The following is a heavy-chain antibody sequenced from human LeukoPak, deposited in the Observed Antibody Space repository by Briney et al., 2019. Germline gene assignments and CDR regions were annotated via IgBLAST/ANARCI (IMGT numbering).Heavy chain of an antibody. CDR3: ARVPRATIVGATKRYFDY. V-gene: IGHV4-34*01. D-gene: IGHD1-26*01. Sequence: GSLRLSCAASGFTFSSYAMSWVRQAPGKGLEWIGEINHSGSTNYNPSLKSRVTISVDTSKNQFSLKLSSVTAADTAVYYCARVPRATIVGATKRYFDYWGQGTLVTVSS. CDR2: INHSGST. J-gene: IGHJ4*02. CDR1: GFTFSSYA.